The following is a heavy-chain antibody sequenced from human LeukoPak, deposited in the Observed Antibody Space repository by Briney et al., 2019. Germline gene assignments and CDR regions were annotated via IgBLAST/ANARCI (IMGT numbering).Heavy chain of an antibody. Sequence: GGSLRLSCAASGFSFSRNAMSWVRQAPGEGLEWVSAISGSGDTTFYADSVTGRFTISRDNSKNTLYLQMDILRAEDTALYYCAKCAWFGDAPGGDFWGQGILVTVSS. D-gene: IGHD3-10*01. CDR1: GFSFSRNA. CDR2: ISGSGDTT. CDR3: AKCAWFGDAPGGDF. J-gene: IGHJ4*02. V-gene: IGHV3-23*01.